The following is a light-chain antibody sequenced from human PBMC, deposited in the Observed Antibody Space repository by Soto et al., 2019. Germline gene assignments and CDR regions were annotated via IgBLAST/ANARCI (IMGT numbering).Light chain of an antibody. CDR1: RSDVGAYNY. V-gene: IGLV2-14*01. CDR3: SSFTSRFTFV. Sequence: QSVLTQPACVSGCPGQSIAISCTGTRSDVGAYNYVSWYQQHPGKAPKLMISEVTNRPSGVSDRFSGSKSGNTASLTISGLQAEDEADYYCSSFTSRFTFVFGTGTKVTVL. CDR2: EVT. J-gene: IGLJ1*01.